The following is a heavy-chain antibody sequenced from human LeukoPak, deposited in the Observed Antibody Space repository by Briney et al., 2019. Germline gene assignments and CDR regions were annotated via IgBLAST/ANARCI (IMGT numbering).Heavy chain of an antibody. CDR2: ISGYTGNT. Sequence: ASVKVSCKASGYTFTSYGISWVRQAPGQGLEWMGWISGYTGNTNYAQKLQGRVTMTTDTSTSTAYMELRSLRSDDTAVYYCAREGHCSSTVCYDPYNWFDPWGQGTLVTVSS. CDR3: AREGHCSSTVCYDPYNWFDP. V-gene: IGHV1-18*01. CDR1: GYTFTSYG. J-gene: IGHJ5*02. D-gene: IGHD2-2*01.